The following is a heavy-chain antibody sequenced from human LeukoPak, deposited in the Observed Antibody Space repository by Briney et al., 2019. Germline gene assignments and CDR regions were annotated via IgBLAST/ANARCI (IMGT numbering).Heavy chain of an antibody. J-gene: IGHJ4*02. Sequence: PGGSLRLSCAASGFTFSSYSMNWVRQAPGKGLEWVANIRQDGSDKNYVDAVKGRFTISRDNAKNSLYLQVSSLRVEDTAMYYCASTNSFDYWGPGSLVTVSS. D-gene: IGHD3-3*01. CDR2: IRQDGSDK. CDR3: ASTNSFDY. V-gene: IGHV3-7*01. CDR1: GFTFSSYS.